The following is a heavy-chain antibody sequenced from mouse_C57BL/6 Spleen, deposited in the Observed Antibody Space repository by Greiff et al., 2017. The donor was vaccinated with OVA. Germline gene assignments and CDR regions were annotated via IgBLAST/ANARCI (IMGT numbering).Heavy chain of an antibody. D-gene: IGHD2-4*01. CDR2: IYPSDSET. J-gene: IGHJ2*01. Sequence: QVQLQQPGAELVRPGSSVKLSCKASGYTFTSYWMDWVKQRPGQGLEWIGNIYPSDSETHYNQKFKDKATLTVDKSSSTAYMQLSSLTSEDSAVYYYARLRDYDGYWGQGTTLTVSS. CDR1: GYTFTSYW. V-gene: IGHV1-61*01. CDR3: ARLRDYDGY.